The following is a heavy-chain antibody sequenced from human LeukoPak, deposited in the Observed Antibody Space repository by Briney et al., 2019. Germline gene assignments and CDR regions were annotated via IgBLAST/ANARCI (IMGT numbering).Heavy chain of an antibody. CDR1: EFTVSSHY. Sequence: GGSLRLSCAASEFTVSSHYMSWVRQAPGKGLEWVSVIYKDGSTYYAEFVKGRFTISRDSSKNTLFLQMISLRAEDTAVYYCARGGVRDCSSTSGYHDWGPGTLVTVSS. CDR3: ARGGVRDCSSTSGYHD. V-gene: IGHV3-66*01. CDR2: IYKDGST. J-gene: IGHJ4*02. D-gene: IGHD2-2*01.